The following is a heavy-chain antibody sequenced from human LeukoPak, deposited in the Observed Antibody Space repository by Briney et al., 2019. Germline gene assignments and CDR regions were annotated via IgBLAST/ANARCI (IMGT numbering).Heavy chain of an antibody. J-gene: IGHJ5*01. D-gene: IGHD4-17*01. CDR1: GGSIGSYF. CDR3: ARERGDYDSDNWFDS. Sequence: SATLSLTCTVSGGSIGSYFWSWIRQPPGKGLEWIGYIYYGGGTNYNPSFESRITISVDTSKNRISLNLTSVTASDTAIYYCARERGDYDSDNWFDSWGQGTLVTVSS. V-gene: IGHV4-59*01. CDR2: IYYGGGT.